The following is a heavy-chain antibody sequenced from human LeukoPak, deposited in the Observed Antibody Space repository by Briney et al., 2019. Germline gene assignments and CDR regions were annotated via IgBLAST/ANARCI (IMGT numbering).Heavy chain of an antibody. Sequence: RSGGSLRLSCAASGFTFSNAWMSWVRQAPGKGLEWVGRIKSKTDGGTTDYAAPVKGRSTISRDDSKNTLYLQMNSLKTEDTAVYYCTTASDCSGGSCYFDYWGQGTLVTVSS. CDR1: GFTFSNAW. CDR2: IKSKTDGGTT. V-gene: IGHV3-15*01. D-gene: IGHD2-15*01. CDR3: TTASDCSGGSCYFDY. J-gene: IGHJ4*02.